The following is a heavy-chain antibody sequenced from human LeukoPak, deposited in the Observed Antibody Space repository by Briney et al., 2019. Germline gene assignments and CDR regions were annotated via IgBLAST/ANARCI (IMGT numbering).Heavy chain of an antibody. Sequence: ASVKVSCKVSGYTLTELSMHWVRQAPGKGREWMGGFDPEDGETIYAQKFQGRVTMTEDTSTDTAYMELSSLRSEDTAVYYCATAQITMIVVGGRFDYWGQGTLVTVSS. D-gene: IGHD3-22*01. CDR1: GYTLTELS. CDR3: ATAQITMIVVGGRFDY. J-gene: IGHJ4*02. CDR2: FDPEDGET. V-gene: IGHV1-24*01.